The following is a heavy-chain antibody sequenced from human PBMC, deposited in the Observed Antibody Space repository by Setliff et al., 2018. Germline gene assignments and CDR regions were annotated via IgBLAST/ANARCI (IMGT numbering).Heavy chain of an antibody. V-gene: IGHV3-33*01. Sequence: GGSLRLSCATSGFTFSTHAMHWARQAPGKGLDWVAMIWSDGNTTYYADSVKGRFTVSRDNSKNTLYLQVNSLRVEDTAVYYCVTDPPFSGWSFDSWGQGTLVTVSS. J-gene: IGHJ4*02. CDR3: VTDPPFSGWSFDS. D-gene: IGHD6-19*01. CDR2: IWSDGNTT. CDR1: GFTFSTHA.